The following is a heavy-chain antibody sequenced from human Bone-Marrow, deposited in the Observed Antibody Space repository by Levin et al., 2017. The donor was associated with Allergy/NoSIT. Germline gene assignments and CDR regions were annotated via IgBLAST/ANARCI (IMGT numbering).Heavy chain of an antibody. D-gene: IGHD2-21*01. V-gene: IGHV4-61*02. J-gene: IGHJ4*02. Sequence: LRLSCSVSGDSITIANYYWTWIRQPAGTGLEWIGRIYTSGSTVYNPSLESRVTISVDRSRNQFSLTLHSVTAADTAVYYCATADYGGYNAYWGQGTLVTVSS. CDR1: GDSITIANYY. CDR2: IYTSGST. CDR3: ATADYGGYNAY.